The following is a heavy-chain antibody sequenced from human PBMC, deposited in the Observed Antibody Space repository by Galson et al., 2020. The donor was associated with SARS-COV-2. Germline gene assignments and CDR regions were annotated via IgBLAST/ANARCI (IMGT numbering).Heavy chain of an antibody. Sequence: SETLSLTCGVYDGSFNSYYWGWIRQTPGKGLEWIGEVNHIGITNYNPSLESRVTISIDTSKNQFSLKVNSVTAADTAVYYCARRQSIQYLDWSSFLTSNWCDPWGHGTLLTVSS. CDR2: VNHIGIT. J-gene: IGHJ5*02. D-gene: IGHD3-9*01. CDR1: DGSFNSYY. CDR3: ARRQSIQYLDWSSFLTSNWCDP. V-gene: IGHV4-34*01.